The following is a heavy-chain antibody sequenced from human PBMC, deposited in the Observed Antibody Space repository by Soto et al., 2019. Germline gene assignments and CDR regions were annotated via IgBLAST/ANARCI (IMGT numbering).Heavy chain of an antibody. CDR1: GYTFTSYG. V-gene: IGHV1-18*01. CDR3: ARDSGVVIMAPRFDD. D-gene: IGHD3-3*01. J-gene: IGHJ4*02. Sequence: ASVKVSCKASGYTFTSYGISWVRQAPGQGLEWMGWISAYNGNTNYAQKLQGRVTMTTDTSTSTAYMELRSLRSDDTAVYYCARDSGVVIMAPRFDDWGQGTLVTVSS. CDR2: ISAYNGNT.